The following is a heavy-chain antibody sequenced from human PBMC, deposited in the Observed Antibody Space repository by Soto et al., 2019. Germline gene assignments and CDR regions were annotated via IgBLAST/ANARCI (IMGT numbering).Heavy chain of an antibody. V-gene: IGHV1-45*02. Sequence: QMQLVQSGAEVKRTGSTVTVSCKALGNTFTYRYLHWVRQAPGQALEWMGWITPFSGDVHYAQKFQERVTITRDRSINTAYMRMSSLRPEDTAIYYCASGGAGSGPFSWELPDRWGQGTLVTFSS. D-gene: IGHD1-26*01. CDR2: ITPFSGDV. CDR1: GNTFTYRY. J-gene: IGHJ5*02. CDR3: ASGGAGSGPFSWELPDR.